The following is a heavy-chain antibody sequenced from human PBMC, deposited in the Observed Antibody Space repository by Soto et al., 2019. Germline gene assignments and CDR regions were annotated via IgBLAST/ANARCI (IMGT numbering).Heavy chain of an antibody. J-gene: IGHJ4*02. V-gene: IGHV1-8*01. Sequence: QVQLVQSGAEVKKPGASVKVSCKASGYTFISYDINWVRQATGQGLEWLGWMNPKSGDTGDAQKFQGRVTMTTTTSINPANLELSSPRSDDTAVYFCARGAGYIFDYWGQGTLVTVSS. CDR1: GYTFISYD. D-gene: IGHD5-12*01. CDR2: MNPKSGDT. CDR3: ARGAGYIFDY.